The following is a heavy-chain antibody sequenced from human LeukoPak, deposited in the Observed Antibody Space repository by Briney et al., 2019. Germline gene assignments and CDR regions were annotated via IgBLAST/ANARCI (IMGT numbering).Heavy chain of an antibody. CDR2: ISAYNGNT. CDR3: ARVGYSSSWEYYYYYYYMDV. Sequence: ASVKVSCKASGYTFTGYYMHWVRQAPGQGLEWMGWISAYNGNTNYAQKLQGRVTMTTDTSTSTAYMELRSLRSDDTAVYYCARVGYSSSWEYYYYYYYMDVWGKGTTVTVSS. V-gene: IGHV1-18*04. CDR1: GYTFTGYY. D-gene: IGHD6-13*01. J-gene: IGHJ6*03.